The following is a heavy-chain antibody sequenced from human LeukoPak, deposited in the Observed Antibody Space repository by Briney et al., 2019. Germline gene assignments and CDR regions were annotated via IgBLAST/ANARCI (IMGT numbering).Heavy chain of an antibody. D-gene: IGHD3-22*01. V-gene: IGHV1-46*01. CDR2: INPSGGSI. Sequence: GASVKVSCKASGYTFTSYGISWVRQAPGQGLEWMGIINPSGGSIRYAQKFQGRVTMTRDTSTSTVYMELSSLRSEDTAVYYCATAFMIVPVLDIWGQGTMVTVSS. J-gene: IGHJ3*02. CDR1: GYTFTSYG. CDR3: ATAFMIVPVLDI.